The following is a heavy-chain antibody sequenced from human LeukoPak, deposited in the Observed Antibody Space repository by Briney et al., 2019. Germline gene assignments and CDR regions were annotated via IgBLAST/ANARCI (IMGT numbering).Heavy chain of an antibody. D-gene: IGHD6-19*01. J-gene: IGHJ5*02. V-gene: IGHV1-8*01. CDR2: MNPNSGNT. CDR3: ARGRGSGHKENWFDP. Sequence: SVTVSCKASGYAFTTYDINWVRQDTAHAPEWMGWMNPNSGNTGYTQNFQGRVTMTRNTSMSTAYMELSSLKSEDTAVYYCARGRGSGHKENWFDPWGQGTLVTVSS. CDR1: GYAFTTYD.